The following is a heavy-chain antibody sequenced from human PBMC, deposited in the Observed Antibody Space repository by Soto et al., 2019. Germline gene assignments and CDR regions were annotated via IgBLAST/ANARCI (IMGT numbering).Heavy chain of an antibody. V-gene: IGHV3-21*01. D-gene: IGHD3-3*01. J-gene: IGHJ6*02. CDR1: GFTFSSYS. Sequence: GGTLRLSCAASGFTFSSYSMNWVRQAPGKGLEWVSSISSSSSYIYYADSVKGRFTISRDNAKNSLYLQMNSLRAEDTAVYYCARDVVGYDFWSGYSSYYYGMDVWGQGTTVTVSS. CDR3: ARDVVGYDFWSGYSSYYYGMDV. CDR2: ISSSSSYI.